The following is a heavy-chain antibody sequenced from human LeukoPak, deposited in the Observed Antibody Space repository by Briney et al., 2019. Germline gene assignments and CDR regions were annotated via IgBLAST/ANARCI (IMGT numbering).Heavy chain of an antibody. CDR2: IFQSTYT. D-gene: IGHD2-2*02. CDR1: GVSVSDYS. CDR3: ARNRCGHTESMCYNY. Sequence: PSETLSLTCAVHGVSVSDYSWSWIRQSPGKGLEWIGEIFQSTYTNYNPSLKSRVTISADRSENQFSLSLTSVTAADTAVYYCARNRCGHTESMCYNYWGQGTLVSVST. J-gene: IGHJ4*02. V-gene: IGHV4-34*12.